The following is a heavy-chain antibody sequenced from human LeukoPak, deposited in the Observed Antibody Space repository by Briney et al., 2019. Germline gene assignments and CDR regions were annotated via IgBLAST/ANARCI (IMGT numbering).Heavy chain of an antibody. CDR1: GGSFSGYY. J-gene: IGHJ4*02. V-gene: IGHV4-34*01. CDR3: ARAPYSGSYFFDY. D-gene: IGHD1-26*01. Sequence: SETLSLTCAVYGGSFSGYYWSWIRQPPGKGLEWIGEINHSGSTNYNPSLKSRVTISVDTSKNQFSLKLSSVTAADTAMYYCARAPYSGSYFFDYWGQGTLVTVSS. CDR2: INHSGST.